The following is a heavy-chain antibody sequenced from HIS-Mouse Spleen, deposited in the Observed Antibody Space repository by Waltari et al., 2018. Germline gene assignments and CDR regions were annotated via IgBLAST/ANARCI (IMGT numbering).Heavy chain of an antibody. CDR2: ISSSSTI. D-gene: IGHD3-16*01. Sequence: EVQLVESGGGLVQPGGSLRLSCAASVFTFSSYSMNWVRQAPGKGLEWVSYISSSSTIHYADSVKGRFTISRDKAKNSLYLQMNSLRAEETAVYYCARDLGGGLWYFDLWGRGTLVTVSS. CDR1: VFTFSSYS. J-gene: IGHJ2*01. CDR3: ARDLGGGLWYFDL. V-gene: IGHV3-48*01.